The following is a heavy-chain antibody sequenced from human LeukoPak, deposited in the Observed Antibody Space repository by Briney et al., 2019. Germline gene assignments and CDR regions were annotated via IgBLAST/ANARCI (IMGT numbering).Heavy chain of an antibody. D-gene: IGHD6-6*01. CDR1: VVTFSSYS. V-gene: IGHV3-48*02. CDR3: ARDPGVSSSAESTDV. CDR2: ISSSSSTI. Sequence: PGGSLRLSCAASVVTFSSYSMNWVRQAPGKGLEWVSYISSSSSTIYYADSVKGRFTISRDNAKNSLYLQMNSLRDEDTAVYYCARDPGVSSSAESTDVWGQGTTVTVSS. J-gene: IGHJ6*02.